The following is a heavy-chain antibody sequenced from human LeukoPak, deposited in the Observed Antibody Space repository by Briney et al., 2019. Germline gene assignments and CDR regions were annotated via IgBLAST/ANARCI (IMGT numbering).Heavy chain of an antibody. J-gene: IGHJ6*03. CDR1: GYTFTSYG. CDR2: ISAYNGNT. D-gene: IGHD3-10*01. CDR3: ARNRPTSSGSGSYYYYYYYYMDV. Sequence: ASVKVSCKASGYTFTSYGISWVRQAPGQGLEWMGWISAYNGNTNYAQKLQGRVTMTTDTSTSTAYMELSRLRSDDTAVYYCARNRPTSSGSGSYYYYYYYYMDVWGKGTTVTVSS. V-gene: IGHV1-18*01.